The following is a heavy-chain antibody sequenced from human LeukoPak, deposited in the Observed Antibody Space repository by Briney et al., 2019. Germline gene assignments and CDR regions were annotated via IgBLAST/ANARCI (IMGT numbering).Heavy chain of an antibody. V-gene: IGHV3-23*01. CDR1: GFTFTTYA. D-gene: IGHD1/OR15-1a*01. Sequence: GGSLRLSCAASGFTFTTYAMSWVRQAPGKGLEWVSTIANSGGSTYYADSVKGRFTISRDNSKNTLYLQMNSLRAEDMAVYYCAKSHSVEQRGYFGYRGQGTLVTVSS. CDR2: IANSGGST. CDR3: AKSHSVEQRGYFGY. J-gene: IGHJ4*02.